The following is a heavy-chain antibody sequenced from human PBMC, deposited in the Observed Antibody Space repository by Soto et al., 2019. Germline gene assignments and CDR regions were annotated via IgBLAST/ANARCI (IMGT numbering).Heavy chain of an antibody. CDR1: GGSFSGYY. CDR2: INHRGST. V-gene: IGHV4-34*01. D-gene: IGHD3-10*01. J-gene: IGHJ4*02. CDR3: ARATDAVSGGY. Sequence: PSETLSLTCAVYGGSFSGYYWSWFRQPPGKGLAWIGEINHRGSTKYNPSLKSRVTISVDTSKNQFSLKLSSVNAAETAVYYCARATDAVSGGYWGQGSLVTVSS.